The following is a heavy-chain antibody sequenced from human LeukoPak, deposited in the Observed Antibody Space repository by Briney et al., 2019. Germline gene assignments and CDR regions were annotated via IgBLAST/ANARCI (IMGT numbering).Heavy chain of an antibody. CDR2: INAGNGNT. D-gene: IGHD3-3*01. CDR1: GYTFTSYA. V-gene: IGHV1-3*01. J-gene: IGHJ5*02. Sequence: GASVKVSCKASGYTFTSYAMHWVRQAPGQRLEWMGWINAGNGNTKYSQKFQGRVTITRDTSASTAYMELSSLRSEDTAVYYCARALYTIFGVVTPNNWFDPWGQGTLVTVSS. CDR3: ARALYTIFGVVTPNNWFDP.